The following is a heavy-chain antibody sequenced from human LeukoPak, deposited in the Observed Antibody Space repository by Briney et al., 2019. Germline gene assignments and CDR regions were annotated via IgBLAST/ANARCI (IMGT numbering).Heavy chain of an antibody. CDR1: GGSISSSSYY. CDR2: IYYSGST. J-gene: IGHJ4*02. CDR3: ARGTVYFDY. D-gene: IGHD4-17*01. Sequence: SETLSLTCTVSGGSISSSSYYWGWIRQPPGKGLEWIGSIYYSGSTYYNPSLKSRVTISVDTSKNQFSLKLSSVTAADTAVYYCARGTVYFDYWGQGTLVTVSS. V-gene: IGHV4-39*07.